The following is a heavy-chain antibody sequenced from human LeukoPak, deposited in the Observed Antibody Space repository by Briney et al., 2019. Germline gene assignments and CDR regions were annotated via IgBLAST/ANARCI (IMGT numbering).Heavy chain of an antibody. Sequence: GGSLRLSCAASGFTFSSYWMHWVRQAPGKGLEWVSTISGSGGSTYYADSVKGRFTISRDNAKNSLYLQMNSLRAEDTAVYYCARGRYSSGWYGYYFDYWGQGTLVTVSS. CDR1: GFTFSSYW. CDR3: ARGRYSSGWYGYYFDY. J-gene: IGHJ4*02. V-gene: IGHV3-21*01. D-gene: IGHD6-19*01. CDR2: ISGSGGST.